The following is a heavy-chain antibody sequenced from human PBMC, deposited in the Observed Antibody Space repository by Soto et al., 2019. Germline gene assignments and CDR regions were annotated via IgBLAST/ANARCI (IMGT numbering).Heavy chain of an antibody. CDR1: GFTFSSYS. CDR3: ARAGGTTVTGLWHFDS. CDR2: ISSSSSTI. D-gene: IGHD4-17*01. V-gene: IGHV3-48*01. J-gene: IGHJ4*02. Sequence: PGGSLRLSCAASGFTFSSYSMNWVRQATGKGLEWVSYISSSSSTIYYADSVKGRFTISRDNAKNSLYLEMNSLRAEDTAVYYCARAGGTTVTGLWHFDSWGQGTLVTVSS.